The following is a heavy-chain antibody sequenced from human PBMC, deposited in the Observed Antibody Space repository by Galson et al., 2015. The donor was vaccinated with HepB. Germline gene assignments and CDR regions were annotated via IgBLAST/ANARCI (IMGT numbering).Heavy chain of an antibody. Sequence: SVKVSCKASGYTSTGYYMHWVRQAPGQGLEWMGWINPNSGGTNYAQKFQGWVTMTRDTSISTAYMELSRLRSDDTAVYYCARGHNSSSWYHAFDIWGQGTMVTVSS. CDR2: INPNSGGT. CDR3: ARGHNSSSWYHAFDI. V-gene: IGHV1-2*04. CDR1: GYTSTGYY. J-gene: IGHJ3*02. D-gene: IGHD6-13*01.